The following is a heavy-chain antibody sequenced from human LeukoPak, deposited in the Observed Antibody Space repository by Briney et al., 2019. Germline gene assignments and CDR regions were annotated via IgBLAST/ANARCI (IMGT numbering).Heavy chain of an antibody. D-gene: IGHD4-17*01. J-gene: IGHJ5*02. CDR2: ITGGHYPT. V-gene: IGHV3-23*01. CDR3: TKDPNGDYVGAFDP. Sequence: GGSLRLSCAASGFSFSSFAMTWVRQAPGKGLEWVSSITGGHYPTYNTDSVKGRFAISRDNSKNTLYLQMNSLRADDTAVYYCTKDPNGDYVGAFDPWGQGTLVTVSS. CDR1: GFSFSSFA.